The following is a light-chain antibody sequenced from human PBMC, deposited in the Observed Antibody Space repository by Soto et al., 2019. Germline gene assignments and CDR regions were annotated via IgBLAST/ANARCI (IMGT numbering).Light chain of an antibody. V-gene: IGKV3-15*01. Sequence: EVVMTQSPATVSVSPGEGVTLSCRASQTISNDLAWYQQKPGQAPRFLIYGASTRATGVPARFSGGGSGTEFTLTISSLQSEDSAFYYCQQNNKWPPVTFGGGTKVDIK. CDR1: QTISND. CDR3: QQNNKWPPVT. J-gene: IGKJ4*01. CDR2: GAS.